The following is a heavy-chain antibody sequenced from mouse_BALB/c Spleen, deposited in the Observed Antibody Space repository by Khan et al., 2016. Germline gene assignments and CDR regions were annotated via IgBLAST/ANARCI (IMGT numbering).Heavy chain of an antibody. J-gene: IGHJ2*01. V-gene: IGHV3-2*02. Sequence: EVQLQESGPGLVKPSQSLSLTCTVTGYSITSDYAWNWIRQFPGNKLEWMGYISYSGSTSYNPSLKSRISITRDTSTNQFFLQLNSVTTEDTATYYCARYYYGSSYFDYWGQGTTLTVSS. CDR3: ARYYYGSSYFDY. CDR2: ISYSGST. CDR1: GYSITSDYA. D-gene: IGHD1-1*01.